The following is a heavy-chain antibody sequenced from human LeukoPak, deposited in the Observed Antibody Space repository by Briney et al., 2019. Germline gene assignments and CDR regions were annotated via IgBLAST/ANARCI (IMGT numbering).Heavy chain of an antibody. Sequence: PGGSLRLSCAASGFTFSSYGMHWVRQAPGKGLEWVAVISYDGSNKYYADSVKGRFTISRDNSKNTLYLQMNSLRAEDTAVYYCARDSPTYYYDSSGYRAPPQSNPPDYWGQGTLVTVSS. CDR1: GFTFSSYG. J-gene: IGHJ4*02. CDR2: ISYDGSNK. V-gene: IGHV3-30*03. CDR3: ARDSPTYYYDSSGYRAPPQSNPPDY. D-gene: IGHD3-22*01.